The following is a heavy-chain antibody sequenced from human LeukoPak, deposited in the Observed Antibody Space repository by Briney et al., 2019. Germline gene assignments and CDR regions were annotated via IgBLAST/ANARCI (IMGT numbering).Heavy chain of an antibody. V-gene: IGHV3-9*01. D-gene: IGHD2-2*03. Sequence: GRSLRLSCAASGFTFDDYAMHWVRQAPGKGLEWVSGISWNSGSIGYADSAKGRFTISRDNAKNSLYLQMNSLRAEDTALYYCAKDLDETHYYGMDVWGQGTTVTVSS. CDR3: AKDLDETHYYGMDV. CDR2: ISWNSGSI. CDR1: GFTFDDYA. J-gene: IGHJ6*02.